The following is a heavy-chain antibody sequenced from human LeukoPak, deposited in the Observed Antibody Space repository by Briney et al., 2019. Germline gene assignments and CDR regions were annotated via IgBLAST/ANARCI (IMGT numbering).Heavy chain of an antibody. CDR3: ARGDFQSGSN. Sequence: SETLSLTCAVYGGSFSRYYWSWIRQSPGRGLEWIGEINHSGSTNYNPSLKSRVTISVDTSKNQFSLKVSSVTAADTAVYYCARGDFQSGSNWGRGTLVTVSS. V-gene: IGHV4-34*01. J-gene: IGHJ4*02. CDR2: INHSGST. CDR1: GGSFSRYY. D-gene: IGHD3-3*01.